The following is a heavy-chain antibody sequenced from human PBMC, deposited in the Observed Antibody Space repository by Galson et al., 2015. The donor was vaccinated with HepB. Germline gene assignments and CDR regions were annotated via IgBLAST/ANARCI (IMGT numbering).Heavy chain of an antibody. CDR2: ISGSGGST. CDR3: AKDHSNYVYYGMDV. D-gene: IGHD4-11*01. Sequence: SLRLSCAASGFTFSSYAMSWVRQAPGKGLEWVSAISGSGGSTYYADSVKGRFTISRDNSKNTLYLQMNSLRAEDTAVYYCAKDHSNYVYYGMDVWGQGTTVTVSS. J-gene: IGHJ6*02. CDR1: GFTFSSYA. V-gene: IGHV3-23*01.